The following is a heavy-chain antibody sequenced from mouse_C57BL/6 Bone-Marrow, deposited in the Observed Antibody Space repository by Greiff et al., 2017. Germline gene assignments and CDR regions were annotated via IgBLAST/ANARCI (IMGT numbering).Heavy chain of an antibody. D-gene: IGHD6-1*01. CDR1: GFNIKDYY. CDR2: IDPEDGET. J-gene: IGHJ1*03. CDR3: ALDLCSTGYVEV. Sequence: VQLQQSGAELVKPGASVTLSCTASGFNIKDYYMHWVKQRTEQGLEWIGRIDPEDGETKYAPQFQGPATITADTSSNTAYLQHSSLTSEDTAVDYCALDLCSTGYVEVWGTGTAVTVSS. V-gene: IGHV14-2*01.